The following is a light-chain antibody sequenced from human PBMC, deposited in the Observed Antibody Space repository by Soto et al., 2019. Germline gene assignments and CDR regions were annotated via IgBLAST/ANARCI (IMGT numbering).Light chain of an antibody. V-gene: IGKV1-39*01. CDR2: AAS. CDR1: QSISNH. CDR3: QQSYSSLPT. J-gene: IGKJ1*01. Sequence: IQMTQSPSSLSASVEDRFIITCRASQSISNHLNWYQQKPGKAPKLLIFAASSLQSGVPSRFSGSRSGPDFTLTISSLQPEDFATYYCQQSYSSLPTFDQGTKVDIK.